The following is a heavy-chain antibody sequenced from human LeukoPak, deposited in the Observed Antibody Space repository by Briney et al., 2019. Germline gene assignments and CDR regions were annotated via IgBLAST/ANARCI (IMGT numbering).Heavy chain of an antibody. Sequence: SQTLSLTCAITGYSVSTYSGAWNWIRQSPSRGLEWLGRTFYRSKWYYDYALSVKSRMTISPDTSKNQFSLQLSSLTPEDTSVYFCTRGFMDNHGYYFGFWGQGALVTVSP. J-gene: IGHJ4*02. D-gene: IGHD3/OR15-3a*01. CDR3: TRGFMDNHGYYFGF. V-gene: IGHV6-1*01. CDR1: GYSVSTYSGA. CDR2: TFYRSKWYY.